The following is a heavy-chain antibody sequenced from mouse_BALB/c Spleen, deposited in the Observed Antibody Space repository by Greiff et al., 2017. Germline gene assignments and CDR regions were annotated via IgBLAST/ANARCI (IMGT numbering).Heavy chain of an antibody. V-gene: IGHV5-17*02. J-gene: IGHJ3*01. CDR1: GFTFSSFG. D-gene: IGHD3-1*01. Sequence: EVKVVESGGGLVQPGGSRTISCAASGFTFSSFGMHWVRQAPEKGLEWVAYISSGSSTMYYADKVRGRYTISRDKPKNTLFLQMTSLRSVDTDMYYCARDFSGYGLAYWGQGTLVTVSA. CDR3: ARDFSGYGLAY. CDR2: ISSGSSTM.